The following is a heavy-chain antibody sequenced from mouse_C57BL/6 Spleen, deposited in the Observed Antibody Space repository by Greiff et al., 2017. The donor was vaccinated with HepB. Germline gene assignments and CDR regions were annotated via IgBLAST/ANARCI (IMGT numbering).Heavy chain of an antibody. J-gene: IGHJ4*01. Sequence: QVQLQQPGTELVKPGASVKLSCKASGYTFPSYWMHWVKQRPGQGLEWIGNINPSNGGTNYNEKFKSKATLTVDKSSSTAYMQLSSLTSEDSAVYYCARGGSSYDAMDYWGQGTSVTVSS. V-gene: IGHV1-53*01. CDR1: GYTFPSYW. CDR2: INPSNGGT. CDR3: ARGGSSYDAMDY. D-gene: IGHD1-1*01.